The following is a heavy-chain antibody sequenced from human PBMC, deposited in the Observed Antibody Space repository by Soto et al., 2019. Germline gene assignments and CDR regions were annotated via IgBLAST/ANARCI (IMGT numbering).Heavy chain of an antibody. CDR1: GCSISSSNW. CDR3: AREAPRGYGMDV. D-gene: IGHD3-10*01. V-gene: IGHV4-4*02. Sequence: SETLSLTCPVSGCSISSSNWWSWVRQPPGKGLEWIGEVYHSGSTNYNPSLKSRVTISVDKSKNQFSLQLSSVTAADTAVYYCAREAPRGYGMDVWGQGTTVTVSS. J-gene: IGHJ6*02. CDR2: VYHSGST.